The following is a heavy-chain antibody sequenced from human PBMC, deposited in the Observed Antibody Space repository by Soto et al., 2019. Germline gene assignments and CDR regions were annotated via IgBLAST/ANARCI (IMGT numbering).Heavy chain of an antibody. CDR1: GFTFSSYG. D-gene: IGHD3-10*01. CDR2: IWYDGSNK. CDR3: ARDGDSQFGDNYYYYGMDV. Sequence: GGSLRLSCAASGFTFSSYGMHWVRQAPGKGLEWVVVIWYDGSNKYYADSVKGRFTISRDNSKNTLYLQMNSLRAEDTAVYYCARDGDSQFGDNYYYYGMDVWGQWTTVTVSS. V-gene: IGHV3-33*01. J-gene: IGHJ6*02.